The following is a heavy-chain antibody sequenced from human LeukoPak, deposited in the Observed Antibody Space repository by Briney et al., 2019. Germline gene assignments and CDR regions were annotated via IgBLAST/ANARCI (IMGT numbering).Heavy chain of an antibody. D-gene: IGHD1-26*01. CDR3: ARDHLASRSYSSGERVN. CDR1: GYTFTSYG. CDR2: VSTNNGNT. J-gene: IGHJ4*02. Sequence: ASVKVSCKASGYTFTSYGISWVRQAPGQGLEWMGWVSTNNGNTNYAQKLQGRVSMTTDTSTSTAYMEVRSLRSDDTAVYYCARDHLASRSYSSGERVNWGQGTLVTVSS. V-gene: IGHV1-18*01.